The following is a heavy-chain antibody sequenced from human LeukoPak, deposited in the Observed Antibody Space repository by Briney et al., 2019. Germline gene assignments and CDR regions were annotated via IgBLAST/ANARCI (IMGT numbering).Heavy chain of an antibody. CDR1: GYTFTSYG. D-gene: IGHD6-19*01. Sequence: ASVKVSCKASGYTFTSYGISWVRQAPGQGLEWMGWISAYNGNTNYAQKLQGRVTMTTDTSTSTAYMELRSLRSDDTAVYYRARVGLKQWRPSNAFDIWGQGTMVTVSS. J-gene: IGHJ3*02. CDR3: ARVGLKQWRPSNAFDI. V-gene: IGHV1-18*01. CDR2: ISAYNGNT.